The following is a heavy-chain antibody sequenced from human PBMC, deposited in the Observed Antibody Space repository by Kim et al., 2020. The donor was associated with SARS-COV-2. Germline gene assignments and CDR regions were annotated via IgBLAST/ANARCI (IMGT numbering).Heavy chain of an antibody. V-gene: IGHV3-33*01. CDR2: IWYDGSNK. CDR3: ARGYVDTAMVLEY. D-gene: IGHD5-18*01. CDR1: GFTFSSYG. J-gene: IGHJ4*02. Sequence: GGSLRLSCAASGFTFSSYGMHWVRQAPGKGLEWVAVIWYDGSNKYYADSVKGRFTISRDNSKNTLYLQMNSLRAEDTAVYYCARGYVDTAMVLEYWGQGTLVTVSS.